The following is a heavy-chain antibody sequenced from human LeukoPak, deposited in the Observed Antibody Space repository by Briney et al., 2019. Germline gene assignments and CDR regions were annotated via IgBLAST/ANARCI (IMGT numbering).Heavy chain of an antibody. Sequence: PGGSLRLSCAASGFTFSSYAMHWVRQAPGKGLEWVSAISGSGGSTYYADSVKGRFTISRDNSKNTLYLQMNSLRAEDTAVYYCAARRDGYNSVDYWGQGTLVTVSS. J-gene: IGHJ4*02. CDR1: GFTFSSYA. CDR3: AARRDGYNSVDY. V-gene: IGHV3-23*01. D-gene: IGHD5-24*01. CDR2: ISGSGGST.